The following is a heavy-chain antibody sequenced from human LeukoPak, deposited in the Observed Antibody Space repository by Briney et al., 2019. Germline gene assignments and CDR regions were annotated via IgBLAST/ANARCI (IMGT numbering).Heavy chain of an antibody. CDR3: ARGVRPPCGGDCSRPYYFDY. V-gene: IGHV1-8*03. Sequence: ASVKVSCKASGYTFTSYDINWVRQATGQGLEWMGWMNPNSGNTGYAQKFRGRVTITRNTSISTAYMELSSLRSEDTAVYYCARGVRPPCGGDCSRPYYFDYWGQGTLVTVSS. D-gene: IGHD2-21*01. J-gene: IGHJ4*02. CDR1: GYTFTSYD. CDR2: MNPNSGNT.